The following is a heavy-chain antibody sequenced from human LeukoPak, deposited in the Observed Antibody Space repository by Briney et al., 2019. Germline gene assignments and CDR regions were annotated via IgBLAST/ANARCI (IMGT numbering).Heavy chain of an antibody. CDR2: TYYRSKWYN. V-gene: IGHV6-1*01. Sequence: SQTLSLTCALSGDSVSINSAAWNWIRQSPSRGLEWLGRTYYRSKWYNDYAVSVKSRITINPDTSKNQFSLQLNSVTPEDTAVYYCARAGSSSLGGYYYYYMDVWGKGTTVTVSS. J-gene: IGHJ6*03. D-gene: IGHD6-6*01. CDR3: ARAGSSSLGGYYYYYMDV. CDR1: GDSVSINSAA.